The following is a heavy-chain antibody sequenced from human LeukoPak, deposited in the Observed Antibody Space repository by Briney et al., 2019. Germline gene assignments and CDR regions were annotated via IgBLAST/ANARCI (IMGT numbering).Heavy chain of an antibody. V-gene: IGHV1-8*01. J-gene: IGHJ4*02. CDR1: GYTFTSYG. Sequence: GASVKVSCKASGYTFTSYGINWVRQATGQGLEWMGWMNPNSGNTGYAQKFQGRVTMTRNTSISTAYMELSSLRSEDTAVYYCARSPITFGGVKTPDYWGQGTLVTVSS. CDR2: MNPNSGNT. D-gene: IGHD3-16*01. CDR3: ARSPITFGGVKTPDY.